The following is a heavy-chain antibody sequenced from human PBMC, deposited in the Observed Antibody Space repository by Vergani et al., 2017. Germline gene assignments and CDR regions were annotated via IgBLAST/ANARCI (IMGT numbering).Heavy chain of an antibody. Sequence: EVQLLESGGGLVQPGGSLRLSCAASGFTFSSYAMSWVRQAPGKGLEWVSAISGSGGSTYYADSVKGRFTISRDNSKNTLYLQMNSLRAEDTAVYYCAKRAAARIGGRTWFDPWGQGTLVTVSS. CDR3: AKRAAARIGGRTWFDP. CDR2: ISGSGGST. J-gene: IGHJ5*02. V-gene: IGHV3-23*01. CDR1: GFTFSSYA. D-gene: IGHD6-13*01.